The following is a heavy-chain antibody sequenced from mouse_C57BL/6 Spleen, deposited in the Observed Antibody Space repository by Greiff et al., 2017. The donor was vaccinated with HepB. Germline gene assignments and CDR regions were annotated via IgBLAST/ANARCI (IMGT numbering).Heavy chain of an antibody. D-gene: IGHD2-3*01. Sequence: QVQLQQSGAELVMPGASVKLSCKASGYTFTSYWMHWVKQRPGQGLEWIGEIDPSDSYTNYNQKFKGKSTLTVDRSSSTAYMQLSSLTSEDSAVYYCARAIYDGYTNYYAMDYWGQGTSVTVSS. CDR2: IDPSDSYT. CDR1: GYTFTSYW. CDR3: ARAIYDGYTNYYAMDY. J-gene: IGHJ4*01. V-gene: IGHV1-69*01.